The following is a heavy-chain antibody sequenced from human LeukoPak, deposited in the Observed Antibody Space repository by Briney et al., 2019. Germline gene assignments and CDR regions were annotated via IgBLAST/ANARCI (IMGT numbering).Heavy chain of an antibody. CDR1: GYTFTGYH. D-gene: IGHD6-19*01. CDR3: ARDRPAVAGTSFPY. J-gene: IGHJ4*02. CDR2: INPNSGGA. V-gene: IGHV1-2*02. Sequence: ASVKVSCKTSGYTFTGYHINWVRQAPGQGLEWMGWINPNSGGANYAQKFQGRVTMTRDTSISTAYMELSRLRSDDTAVYYCARDRPAVAGTSFPYWGQGTLVTVSS.